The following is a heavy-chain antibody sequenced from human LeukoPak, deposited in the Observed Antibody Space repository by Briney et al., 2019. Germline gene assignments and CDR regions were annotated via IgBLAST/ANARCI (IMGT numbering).Heavy chain of an antibody. CDR3: ARGVSGSYYYYCMDV. V-gene: IGHV1-2*02. CDR2: INPNSGGT. CDR1: GYTFSGFY. J-gene: IGHJ6*03. D-gene: IGHD1-26*01. Sequence: ASVKVSCKASGYTFSGFYIHWVRQAPGQGLEWMGWINPNSGGTNYAQKFQGRVTMTRDTSISTAYMELSRLRSDDTAVYYCARGVSGSYYYYCMDVWGKGTTVTVSS.